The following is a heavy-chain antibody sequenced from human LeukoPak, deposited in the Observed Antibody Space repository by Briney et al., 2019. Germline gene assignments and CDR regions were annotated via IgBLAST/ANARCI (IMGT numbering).Heavy chain of an antibody. CDR2: IYPGDSDT. CDR3: ASHELYCSGGSCRDY. Sequence: GESLKISCKASGYSFTTYWIVCVRQMPGKGLVWMGTIYPGDSDTKYSPSFEGQVIIPADKSISTAYLQWSSLKASDTAMYYCASHELYCSGGSCRDYWGQGTLVTVSS. V-gene: IGHV5-51*01. CDR1: GYSFTTYW. J-gene: IGHJ4*02. D-gene: IGHD2-15*01.